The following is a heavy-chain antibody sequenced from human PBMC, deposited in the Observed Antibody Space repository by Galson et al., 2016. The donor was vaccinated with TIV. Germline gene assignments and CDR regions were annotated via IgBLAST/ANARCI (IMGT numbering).Heavy chain of an antibody. V-gene: IGHV3-53*01. D-gene: IGHD3-9*01. CDR2: IYSGGST. Sequence: SLRLSCAASGFSVSSHYMSWVRQAPGKGLDWVAFIYSGGSTKYADSVKGRFTISRDSTKNTVLPQMNSLRAEDTAGYYCARHLTTAEYFGLDVWGQGTTVTVSS. CDR1: GFSVSSHY. J-gene: IGHJ6*02. CDR3: ARHLTTAEYFGLDV.